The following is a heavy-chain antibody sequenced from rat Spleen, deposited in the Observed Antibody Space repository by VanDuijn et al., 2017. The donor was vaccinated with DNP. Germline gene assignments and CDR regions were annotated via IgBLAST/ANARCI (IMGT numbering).Heavy chain of an antibody. D-gene: IGHD1-1*01. CDR1: GFIFSNYW. Sequence: EVQLVESGGGPVQPGRSLKLSCVASGFIFSNYWMTWIRQAPGKGLEWVASISNTGDHTYYSDSVKGRFTISRDDAKNSLYLQMGSLRSEDTATYYCSRHYYSGFDQWGQGTLVSVSS. V-gene: IGHV5-31*01. J-gene: IGHJ3*01. CDR2: ISNTGDHT. CDR3: SRHYYSGFDQ.